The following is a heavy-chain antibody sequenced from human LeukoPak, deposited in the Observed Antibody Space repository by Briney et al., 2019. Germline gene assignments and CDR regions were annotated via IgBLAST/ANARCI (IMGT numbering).Heavy chain of an antibody. J-gene: IGHJ5*02. CDR3: AQSVVVPAAIGVNWFDP. D-gene: IGHD2-2*01. V-gene: IGHV3-23*01. CDR1: GFTFSSYA. CDR2: ISGSGGST. Sequence: GGSLRLSCAASGFTFSSYAMSWVRQAPGKGLEWVSAISGSGGSTYYAASVRGRFTISGDNSKNKLHLQMNSVRAEDTAVYYCAQSVVVPAAIGVNWFDPWGQGTLVTVSS.